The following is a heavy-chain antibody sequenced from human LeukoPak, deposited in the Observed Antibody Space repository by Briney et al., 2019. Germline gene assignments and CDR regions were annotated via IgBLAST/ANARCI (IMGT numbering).Heavy chain of an antibody. V-gene: IGHV3-7*03. J-gene: IGHJ4*02. CDR3: ARDGFGTGSN. Sequence: PGGSLRLSCAASGFTFSGFSMSWVRQSPTKGLEWVANIKQDGSERYYVDSVKGRFTISRDNAKNSLSLQMNTLRADDTAVYYYARDGFGTGSNWGQGTLVTVSS. D-gene: IGHD3-16*01. CDR1: GFTFSGFS. CDR2: IKQDGSER.